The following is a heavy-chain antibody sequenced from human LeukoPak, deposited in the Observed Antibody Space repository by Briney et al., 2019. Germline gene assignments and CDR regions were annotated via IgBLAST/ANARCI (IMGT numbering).Heavy chain of an antibody. CDR3: ARERHGDY. J-gene: IGHJ4*02. CDR1: GFTFSSYS. Sequence: PGGSLRLSCAASGFTFSSYSMNWVRQAPGKGLEWVSHISSSSTIIYYADSVKGRFTISRDNAKSSLYLQMNSLRAEDTAVYYCARERHGDYWGQGTLVTVSS. V-gene: IGHV3-48*01. CDR2: ISSSSTII.